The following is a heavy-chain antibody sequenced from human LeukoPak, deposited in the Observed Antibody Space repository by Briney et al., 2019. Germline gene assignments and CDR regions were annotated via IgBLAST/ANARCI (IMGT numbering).Heavy chain of an antibody. CDR3: ANFIVVVPAAPYYYYGMDV. CDR1: GFTFSSYA. CDR2: ISGSGGRT. V-gene: IGHV3-23*01. D-gene: IGHD2-2*01. Sequence: GGSLRLSCAASGFTFSSYAMSWVRQAPGKGLEWVSAISGSGGRTYYADSVKGRFTISRDNSKNTLYLQVNSLRAEDTAVYYCANFIVVVPAAPYYYYGMDVWGQGTTVTVSS. J-gene: IGHJ6*02.